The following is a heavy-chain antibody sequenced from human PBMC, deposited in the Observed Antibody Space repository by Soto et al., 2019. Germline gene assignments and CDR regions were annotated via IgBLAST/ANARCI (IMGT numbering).Heavy chain of an antibody. Sequence: PGGSLRLSCAASGFTFRNYAMHWVRQSPGKGPEWVAITSDDGDIQYYADSVKGRFTISRDNSKNTLYLQMTSLRSEDAAVYFCARAVDAAMDPLDYWGQGTLVPVS. V-gene: IGHV3-30-3*01. J-gene: IGHJ4*02. CDR1: GFTFRNYA. CDR2: TSDDGDIQ. D-gene: IGHD5-18*01. CDR3: ARAVDAAMDPLDY.